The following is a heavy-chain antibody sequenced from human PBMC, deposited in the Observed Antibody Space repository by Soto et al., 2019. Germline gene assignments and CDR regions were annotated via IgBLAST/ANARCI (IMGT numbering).Heavy chain of an antibody. J-gene: IGHJ6*02. Sequence: PSETLSLTCTLANDSIPSSRHYWAWIRQAPGKGLEWIGTIFYKGTNYYNPPLASRVTLSVDTSKKKISLILKSVAVADTAIYFCARHGPTPYTKSYYCGLEVWGQVPTVT. CDR1: NDSIPSSRHY. V-gene: IGHV4-39*01. D-gene: IGHD2-8*01. CDR2: IFYKGTN. CDR3: ARHGPTPYTKSYYCGLEV.